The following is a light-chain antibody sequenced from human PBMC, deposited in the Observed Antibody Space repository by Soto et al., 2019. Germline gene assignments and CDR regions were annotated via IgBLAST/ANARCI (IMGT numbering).Light chain of an antibody. J-gene: IGKJ2*01. V-gene: IGKV1-5*01. CDR1: QSISSS. CDR2: DAS. Sequence: DIQMTQSPSTLSASIGDRVTITCRASQSISSSLAWYQQKPGKAPKVMIYDASSLESGVLSRFSGSGSGTEFTLTISSLQPDDFATYYCQQYNNMYSFGQGTKLEIK. CDR3: QQYNNMYS.